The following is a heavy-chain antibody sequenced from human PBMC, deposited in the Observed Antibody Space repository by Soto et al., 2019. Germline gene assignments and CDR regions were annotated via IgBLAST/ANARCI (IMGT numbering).Heavy chain of an antibody. CDR2: ISGSGGST. Sequence: EVQLLESGGGLVQPGGSLRLSCAASGFTFSSYGMSWVRQAPGKGLEWVSAISGSGGSTYYADSVKGRFTISRDNSKNTLDLQMNSPRAEDTAVYYCAKGSGSSWYSSWGQGTLVTVSS. CDR1: GFTFSSYG. D-gene: IGHD6-13*01. J-gene: IGHJ4*02. V-gene: IGHV3-23*01. CDR3: AKGSGSSWYSS.